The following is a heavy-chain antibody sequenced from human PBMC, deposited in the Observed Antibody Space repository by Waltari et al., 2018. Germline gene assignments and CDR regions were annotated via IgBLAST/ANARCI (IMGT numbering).Heavy chain of an antibody. D-gene: IGHD3-22*01. Sequence: QVQLVESGGGVVQPGRSLRLSCAASGFTFSSYGMHWVRQAPGKGLEWVAVIWYDGSNKYYADSVKGRFTSSRDNSKNTLYLQMNSLRAEDTAVYYCARDTGTMIVENWFDYWGQGTLVTVSS. J-gene: IGHJ4*02. V-gene: IGHV3-33*01. CDR3: ARDTGTMIVENWFDY. CDR2: IWYDGSNK. CDR1: GFTFSSYG.